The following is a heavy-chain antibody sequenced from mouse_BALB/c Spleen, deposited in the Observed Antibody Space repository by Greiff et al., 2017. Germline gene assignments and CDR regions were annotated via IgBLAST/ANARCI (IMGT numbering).Heavy chain of an antibody. CDR2: IDPENGDT. J-gene: IGHJ4*01. D-gene: IGHD2-1*01. Sequence: EVKLQESGAELVRPGASVKLSCTASGFNIKDYYMHWVKQRPEQGLEWIGWIDPENGDTEYTPKFQGKATMTADTSSNTAYLQLSSLTSEDTAVYYGNAAYGNYAMDYWGQGTSVTVSS. CDR3: NAAYGNYAMDY. CDR1: GFNIKDYY. V-gene: IGHV14-4*02.